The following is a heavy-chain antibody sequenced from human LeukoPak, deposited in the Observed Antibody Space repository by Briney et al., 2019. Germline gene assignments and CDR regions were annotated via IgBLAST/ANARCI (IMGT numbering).Heavy chain of an antibody. Sequence: PSETLSLTCTVSGGSISSYYWSWIRQPPGKGLEWIGYIYYSGSTNYNPSLKSRVTISVDTSKNQFSLKLSSVTAAVTAGYSWARCYNWLDYWGQGTLVTVSS. J-gene: IGHJ4*02. CDR3: ARCYNWLDY. D-gene: IGHD5-24*01. V-gene: IGHV4-59*01. CDR1: GGSISSYY. CDR2: IYYSGST.